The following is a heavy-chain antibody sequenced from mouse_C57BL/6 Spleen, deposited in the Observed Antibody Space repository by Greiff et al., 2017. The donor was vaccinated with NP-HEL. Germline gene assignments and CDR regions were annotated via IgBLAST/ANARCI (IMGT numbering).Heavy chain of an antibody. D-gene: IGHD2-3*01. CDR3: ARHRYDGYYYYAMDY. CDR1: GFTFSDYY. Sequence: EVKLVESGGGLVQPGGSLKLSCAASGFTFSDYYMYWVRQTPEKRLEWVAYISNGGGSTYYPDTVKGRFTISSDNAKNTLYLQMSRLKSEDTAMYYCARHRYDGYYYYAMDYWGQGTSVTVSS. CDR2: ISNGGGST. J-gene: IGHJ4*01. V-gene: IGHV5-12*01.